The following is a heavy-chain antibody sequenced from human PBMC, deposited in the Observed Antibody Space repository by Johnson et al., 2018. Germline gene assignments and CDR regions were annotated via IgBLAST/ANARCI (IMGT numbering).Heavy chain of an antibody. CDR1: GGSFSGYY. CDR3: ARLVGGATDAFDI. V-gene: IGHV4-34*01. J-gene: IGHJ3*02. D-gene: IGHD1-26*01. CDR2: INHSGST. Sequence: QVQLQQWGAGLLKPSETLSLTCAVYGGSFSGYYWSWIRQPPGKGLEWIGEINHSGSTNYNPSLKSRVTISVDTSKNQFSLKVSSVTAADTAVYYCARLVGGATDAFDIWGQGTTVNVSS.